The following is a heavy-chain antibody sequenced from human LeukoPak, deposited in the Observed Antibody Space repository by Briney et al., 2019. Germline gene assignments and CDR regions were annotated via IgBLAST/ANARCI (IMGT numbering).Heavy chain of an antibody. J-gene: IGHJ3*01. V-gene: IGHV4-4*07. CDR3: ARTRDNYYDASRNAFDV. D-gene: IGHD3-22*01. CDR1: GGSISSYY. Sequence: SETLSLTCTVSGGSISSYYWSWIRQPAGKGLEWSGRIYTSGSTQYNPSLKSRVTMSVDTSKNQFSLKLSSVTAADTAVYYCARTRDNYYDASRNAFDVWGQGTMVTVSS. CDR2: IYTSGST.